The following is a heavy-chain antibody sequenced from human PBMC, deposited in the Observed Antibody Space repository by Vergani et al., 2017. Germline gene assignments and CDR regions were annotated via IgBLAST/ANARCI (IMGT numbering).Heavy chain of an antibody. CDR2: ISSSSSYI. Sequence: EVQLVESGGGLVKPGGSLRLSCAASGFTFSSYSMNWVRQAPGKGLEWVSSISSSSSYIYYADSVKGRVTISRDNAKNSLYLQMNSLRAEDTAVYYCARYVRMWAPSGYGMDVWGQGTTVTVSS. D-gene: IGHD3-10*02. V-gene: IGHV3-21*01. CDR1: GFTFSSYS. CDR3: ARYVRMWAPSGYGMDV. J-gene: IGHJ6*02.